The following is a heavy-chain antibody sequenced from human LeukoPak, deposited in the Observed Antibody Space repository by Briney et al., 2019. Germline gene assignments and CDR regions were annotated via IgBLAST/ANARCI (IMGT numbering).Heavy chain of an antibody. Sequence: PGGSLRLSCAASGFTFSSYAMSWVRQAPGKGLEWVSAISGSGGSTYYADSVKGRFTISRDNSKNTLYLQMNSLRAEDTAVYYCAKWPWYEFAYVWRTHYGMDVWGQGTTVTVSS. CDR1: GFTFSSYA. J-gene: IGHJ6*02. D-gene: IGHD3-16*01. CDR3: AKWPWYEFAYVWRTHYGMDV. CDR2: ISGSGGST. V-gene: IGHV3-23*01.